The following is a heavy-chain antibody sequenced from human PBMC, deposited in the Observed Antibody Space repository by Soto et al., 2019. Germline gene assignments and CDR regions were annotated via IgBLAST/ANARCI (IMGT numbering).Heavy chain of an antibody. J-gene: IGHJ5*01. CDR2: IYYSGST. Sequence: QVLLQESGPGLVKPSQTLSLTCSVSGGSISSGGYYWSWIRQHPEKGPEWIGYIYYSGSTNYNPSLKSRVIISVDTSSNRFSLDLRSVTAADTAIYYCARHSASWQWFDYWGQGTLVTVSS. CDR3: ARHSASWQWFDY. CDR1: GGSISSGGYY. D-gene: IGHD1-26*01. V-gene: IGHV4-31*03.